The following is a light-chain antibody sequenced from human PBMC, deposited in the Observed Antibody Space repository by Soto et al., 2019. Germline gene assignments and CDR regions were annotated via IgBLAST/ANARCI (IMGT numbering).Light chain of an antibody. J-gene: IGKJ1*01. V-gene: IGKV3-15*01. CDR2: GAS. CDR3: QQYFEWPPMT. Sequence: VMTQSPATLSVSPGERATLSCWASETVATNLAWYQQKPGQAPRLLISGASTRAAGISDRFRGSVSGTEFTLTIISLRSEDSTIYYCQQYFEWPPMTFGQGTKVEI. CDR1: ETVATN.